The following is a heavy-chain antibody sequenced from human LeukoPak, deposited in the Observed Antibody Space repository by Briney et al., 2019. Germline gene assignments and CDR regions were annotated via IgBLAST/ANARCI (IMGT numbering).Heavy chain of an antibody. Sequence: ASVKVSCKASGYTFTGYYMHWVRQAPGQGLEWMGWINPNSGGTNYAQKFQGRVTMTRDTSISTAYMELSRLRSDDTAVYYCARDLQQRSSYYYYYYMDVWGKGTTVTVSS. D-gene: IGHD6-25*01. V-gene: IGHV1-2*02. J-gene: IGHJ6*03. CDR1: GYTFTGYY. CDR3: ARDLQQRSSYYYYYYMDV. CDR2: INPNSGGT.